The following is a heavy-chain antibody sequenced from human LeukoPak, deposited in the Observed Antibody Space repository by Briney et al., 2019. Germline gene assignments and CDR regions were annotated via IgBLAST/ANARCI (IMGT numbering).Heavy chain of an antibody. CDR3: ARDGTVLRYFDWLLYSPGYFDY. J-gene: IGHJ4*02. CDR1: GYTFTRYG. V-gene: IGHV1-18*04. CDR2: ISAYNGNT. D-gene: IGHD3-9*01. Sequence: ASVKVSCKASGYTFTRYGISWVRQAPGQGLEWMGWISAYNGNTNYAQKLQGRVTMTTDTSTSTAYMELRSLRSDDTAVYYCARDGTVLRYFDWLLYSPGYFDYWGQGTLVTVSS.